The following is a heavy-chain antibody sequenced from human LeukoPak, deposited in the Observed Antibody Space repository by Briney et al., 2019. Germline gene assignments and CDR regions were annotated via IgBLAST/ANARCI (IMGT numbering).Heavy chain of an antibody. D-gene: IGHD3-22*01. J-gene: IGHJ3*02. CDR2: ICYSGST. V-gene: IGHV4-31*03. CDR3: ARSYYDSSGYYLEDDAFDI. CDR1: GGSISSGGYY. Sequence: SETLSLTCTVSGGSISSGGYYWSWIRQHPGKGLEWIGYICYSGSTYYNPSLKSRVTISVDTSKNQFSLKLSSVTAADTAVYYCARSYYDSSGYYLEDDAFDIWGQGTMVTVSS.